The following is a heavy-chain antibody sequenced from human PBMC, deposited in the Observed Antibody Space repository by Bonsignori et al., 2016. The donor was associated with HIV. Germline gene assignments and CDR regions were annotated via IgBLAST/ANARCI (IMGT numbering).Heavy chain of an antibody. CDR1: GFTVSSNY. Sequence: GGSLRLSCAASGFTVSSNYMSWVRQAPGKGLEWVSVIYSGGSTYYADSVKGRFTISRDNSKNTLYLQMNSLRAEDTAVYYCARSRSGGAPDAFDIWGQGTMVTVSS. CDR3: ARSRSGGAPDAFDI. CDR2: IYSGGST. V-gene: IGHV3-53*01. D-gene: IGHD2-15*01. J-gene: IGHJ3*02.